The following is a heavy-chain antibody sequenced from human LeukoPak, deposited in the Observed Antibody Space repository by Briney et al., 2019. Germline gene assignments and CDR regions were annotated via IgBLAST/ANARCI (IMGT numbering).Heavy chain of an antibody. CDR1: GFTFDDYA. D-gene: IGHD3-10*01. J-gene: IGHJ6*03. CDR2: IRYDGSNK. Sequence: PGGSLRLSCAASGFTFDDYAMHWVRQAPGKGLEWVAFIRYDGSNKYYADPVKGRFTISRDNSKNTLYLQMNSLRAEDTAVYYCAKDRYGSGSYYYYYYMDVWGKGTTVTISS. CDR3: AKDRYGSGSYYYYYYMDV. V-gene: IGHV3-30*02.